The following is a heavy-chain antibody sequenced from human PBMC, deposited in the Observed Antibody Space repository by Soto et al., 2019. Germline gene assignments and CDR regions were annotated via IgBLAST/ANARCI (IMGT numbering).Heavy chain of an antibody. J-gene: IGHJ5*02. CDR1: GFIFSDYA. Sequence: GGSLRLSCAASGFIFSDYAMTWVRQAPGKGLEWVSTISGTRGRQRNTFYTASVKGRFTVTRDNSKNTLFLQMNSLRVEDTAVYYCAKTMSRLGGYDMTWLAPWGQGTLVTVSS. V-gene: IGHV3-23*01. CDR3: AKTMSRLGGYDMTWLAP. D-gene: IGHD5-12*01. CDR2: ISGTRGRQRNT.